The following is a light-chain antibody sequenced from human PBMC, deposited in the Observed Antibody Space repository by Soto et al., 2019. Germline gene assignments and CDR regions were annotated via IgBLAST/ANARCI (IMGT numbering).Light chain of an antibody. CDR1: QSVSTN. V-gene: IGKV3-11*01. Sequence: EIVMTQSPATLSVSQGERATLSCRASQSVSTNLAWYRQTPGQAPRLLIYDASNRATGIPARFSGSGSGTDFTLTISSLEPEDFAIYYCQQRGSWPWTFGQGTKVDVK. J-gene: IGKJ1*01. CDR3: QQRGSWPWT. CDR2: DAS.